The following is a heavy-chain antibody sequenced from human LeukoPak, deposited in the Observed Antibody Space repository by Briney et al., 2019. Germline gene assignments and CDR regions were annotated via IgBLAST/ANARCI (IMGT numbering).Heavy chain of an antibody. V-gene: IGHV3-74*01. Sequence: PGGSLRLSCAACGFTLSSYWMHWVRQARGGGLVWVSRIDPDGSTTNYADSVKGRFATSRDNAKNTLYLQMNSLRAEDTALYYCTRVQAGRAGLMDVWGRGTTVTVSS. CDR2: IDPDGSTT. CDR3: TRVQAGRAGLMDV. J-gene: IGHJ6*02. D-gene: IGHD6-13*01. CDR1: GFTLSSYW.